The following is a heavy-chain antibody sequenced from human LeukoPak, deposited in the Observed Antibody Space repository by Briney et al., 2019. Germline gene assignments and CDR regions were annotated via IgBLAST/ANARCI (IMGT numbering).Heavy chain of an antibody. V-gene: IGHV3-74*01. J-gene: IGHJ4*02. Sequence: GGSLRLSCAASGNYWMHWVRQAPGKGLVWVSHINSDGSWTSYADSVKGRFTISKDNAKNTVYLQMNNLRAEDTAAYYCVSFYEAYWGRGTLVTVSS. CDR1: GNYW. CDR2: INSDGSWT. D-gene: IGHD2/OR15-2a*01. CDR3: VSFYEAY.